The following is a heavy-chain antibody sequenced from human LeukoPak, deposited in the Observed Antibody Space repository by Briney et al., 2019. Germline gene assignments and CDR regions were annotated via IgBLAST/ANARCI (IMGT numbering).Heavy chain of an antibody. CDR3: AGNYDSWTGLNY. V-gene: IGHV3-73*01. Sequence: GGSLRLSCAASGFTFSGSAMHWVRQASGQGLEWVGHIGNKVSNYATEYAASLRGRFTISRDDSKDTAYLQVNSLKTEDTAVYDCAGNYDSWTGLNYWGQGTLSPSPQ. D-gene: IGHD3-3*01. CDR1: GFTFSGSA. CDR2: IGNKVSNYAT. J-gene: IGHJ4*02.